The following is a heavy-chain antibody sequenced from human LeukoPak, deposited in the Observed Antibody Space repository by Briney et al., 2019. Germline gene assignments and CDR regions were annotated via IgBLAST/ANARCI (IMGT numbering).Heavy chain of an antibody. CDR3: AKDGGYSYGQYYFDY. J-gene: IGHJ4*02. V-gene: IGHV3-23*01. CDR2: ISGSGGST. CDR1: GFTFSRNT. Sequence: GGSLRLSCAASGFTFSRNTMNWVRQGPGKGLEWVSAISGSGGSTYYADSVKGRFTISRDNSKNTLYLQMNSLRAEDTAVYYCAKDGGYSYGQYYFDYWGQGTLVTVSS. D-gene: IGHD5-18*01.